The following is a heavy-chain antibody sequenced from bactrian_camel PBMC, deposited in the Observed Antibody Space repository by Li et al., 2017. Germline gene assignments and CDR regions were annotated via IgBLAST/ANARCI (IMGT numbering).Heavy chain of an antibody. CDR3: AAGGATVPWRCAADGGGEDFRY. CDR1: GSVFSSACG. D-gene: IGHD7*01. J-gene: IGHJ6*01. Sequence: HVQLVESGGGSVQAGGSLRLSCTASGSVFSSACGMGWYRQAPGKERGLVSTINSDTTVIYSDSVKGRFTISEDNAQNILYLQMNDLKLEDTAMYYCAAGGATVPWRCAADGGGEDFRYWGQGTQVTVS. V-gene: IGHV3S53*01. CDR2: INSDTTV.